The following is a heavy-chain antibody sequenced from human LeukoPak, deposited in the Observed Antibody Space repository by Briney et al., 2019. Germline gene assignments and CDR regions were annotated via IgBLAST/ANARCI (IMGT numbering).Heavy chain of an antibody. CDR1: DGSFSGSY. J-gene: IGHJ5*02. D-gene: IGHD1-1*01. CDR3: ARLPWPGKNWFDP. CDR2: INHSGSA. Sequence: SETLSLTCAVYDGSFSGSYCTWIRQPPGKGLEWIGEINHSGSANYNPSLKSRVTISVDTSKNQFSLKLSSVTAADTAVYYCARLPWPGKNWFDPWGQGTLVTVSS. V-gene: IGHV4-34*01.